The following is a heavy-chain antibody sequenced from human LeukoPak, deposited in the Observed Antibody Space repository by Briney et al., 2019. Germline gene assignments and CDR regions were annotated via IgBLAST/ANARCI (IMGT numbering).Heavy chain of an antibody. CDR2: INPNSGGT. CDR3: AREIVGATGNWFDP. V-gene: IGHV1-2*02. J-gene: IGHJ5*02. D-gene: IGHD1-26*01. CDR1: GYTFTGYY. Sequence: ASVKVSCKASGYTFTGYYMHWVRQAPGQGLEWMGWINPNSGGTNYAQKFQGRVTMTRDTSISTAYMELSRLRSDDTAVYYCAREIVGATGNWFDPWGQGTLVTVSS.